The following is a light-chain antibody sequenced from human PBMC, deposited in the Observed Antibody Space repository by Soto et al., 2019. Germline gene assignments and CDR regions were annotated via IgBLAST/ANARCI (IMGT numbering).Light chain of an antibody. J-gene: IGLJ3*02. CDR1: SSNIGSNA. CDR3: ASWDVSLNAWV. CDR2: TFA. V-gene: IGLV1-44*01. Sequence: QSVLTQPPSASGTPGQRVTISCSGSSSNIGSNAVNWHQQLPGTAPKLLIYTFAQRPSGVPDRFSGSKSGTSASLAISGLQSEDEADYYCASWDVSLNAWVFGGGTKLTVL.